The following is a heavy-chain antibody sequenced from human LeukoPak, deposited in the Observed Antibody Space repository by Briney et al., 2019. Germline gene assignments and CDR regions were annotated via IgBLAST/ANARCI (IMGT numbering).Heavy chain of an antibody. Sequence: GGSLRLSCAASGFTFDDHGMSWVRQAPGKGLEWVSALNWNGGNTGYADSVKGRFTISRHNAKRSLYLQMNSLTAEDTAFYYCAREEGPYFDCWGQGTLVTVSS. CDR3: AREEGPYFDC. V-gene: IGHV3-20*04. J-gene: IGHJ4*02. CDR2: LNWNGGNT. CDR1: GFTFDDHG.